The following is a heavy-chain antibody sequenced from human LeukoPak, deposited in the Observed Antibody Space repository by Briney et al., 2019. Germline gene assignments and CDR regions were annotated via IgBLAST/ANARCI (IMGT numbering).Heavy chain of an antibody. Sequence: SETLSLTCAVYGGSFSGYYWSWIRQPPGKGLEWIGEINHSGSTNYNPPLKSRVTISVDTSKNQFSLKLSSVTAADTAVYYCARAVYYYGSGSYFPYWGQGTLVTVSS. CDR2: INHSGST. D-gene: IGHD3-10*01. CDR1: GGSFSGYY. V-gene: IGHV4-34*01. CDR3: ARAVYYYGSGSYFPY. J-gene: IGHJ4*02.